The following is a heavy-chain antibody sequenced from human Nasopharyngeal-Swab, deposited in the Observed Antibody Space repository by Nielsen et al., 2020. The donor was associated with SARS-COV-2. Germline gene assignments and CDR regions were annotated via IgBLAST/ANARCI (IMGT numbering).Heavy chain of an antibody. J-gene: IGHJ5*02. V-gene: IGHV3-7*01. CDR3: ARDGRQQLRPEGLFDP. D-gene: IGHD6-13*01. CDR1: GLTFSCYW. Sequence: GGPLSLSCAAFGLTFSCYWMSWVRQPPGKGLEWVANIKQDGSEKYYVDSVKGRFTISRDNAKNSLYLQMNSLRAEDTTVYYCARDGRQQLRPEGLFDPWGQGTLVTVSS. CDR2: IKQDGSEK.